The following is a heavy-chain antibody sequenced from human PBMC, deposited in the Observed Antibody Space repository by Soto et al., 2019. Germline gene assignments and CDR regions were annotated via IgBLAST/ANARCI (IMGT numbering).Heavy chain of an antibody. Sequence: PGGSLRLSCAASGFTFSSYWMHWVRQAPGKGLVWVSRINGDGSGTTYADSVKGRFTISRDNAKNTLYLQMNSLRAEDTAVYYCSRGPDIVVVPAAIDAMDVWGQGTTVTVSS. J-gene: IGHJ6*02. CDR3: SRGPDIVVVPAAIDAMDV. CDR2: INGDGSGT. D-gene: IGHD2-2*02. V-gene: IGHV3-74*01. CDR1: GFTFSSYW.